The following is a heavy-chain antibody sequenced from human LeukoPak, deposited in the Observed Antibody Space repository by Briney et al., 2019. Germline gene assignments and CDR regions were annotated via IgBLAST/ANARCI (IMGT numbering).Heavy chain of an antibody. D-gene: IGHD3-10*01. V-gene: IGHV3-23*01. Sequence: PGGSLRLSCAASGFTFSSYAMSWVRQAPGKGLEWVSAISGSGGSTYYADSVKGRFTISRDNSKNTLYLQMNSLRAEDTAVYYCAEDRGAQTRLYAFDIWGQGTMVTVSS. CDR2: ISGSGGST. CDR1: GFTFSSYA. CDR3: AEDRGAQTRLYAFDI. J-gene: IGHJ3*02.